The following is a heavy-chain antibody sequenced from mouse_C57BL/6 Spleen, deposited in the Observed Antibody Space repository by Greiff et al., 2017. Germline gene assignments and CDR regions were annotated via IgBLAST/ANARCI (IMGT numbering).Heavy chain of an antibody. V-gene: IGHV1-81*01. CDR2: IYPRSGNT. Sequence: QVQLQQSGAELARPGASVKLSCKASGYTFTSYGISWVKQRTGQGLEWIGEIYPRSGNTYYNEKFKGKATLTADKSSSTAYMELRSLTSEDSAVYFCARRDGGGFDDWGQGTTLTVSS. D-gene: IGHD2-3*01. CDR1: GYTFTSYG. J-gene: IGHJ2*01. CDR3: ARRDGGGFDD.